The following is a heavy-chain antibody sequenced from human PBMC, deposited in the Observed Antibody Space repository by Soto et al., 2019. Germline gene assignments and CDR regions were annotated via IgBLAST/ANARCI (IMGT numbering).Heavy chain of an antibody. CDR3: AKGGGGDHGY. J-gene: IGHJ4*02. D-gene: IGHD2-21*02. CDR2: ITRNGEPT. V-gene: IGHV3-23*01. CDR1: GFTFSSSD. Sequence: EVQLLESGGGLAQPGGSLRLSCAASGFTFSSSDMSWVRQAPGKGLEWVSSITRNGEPTEYADSVKGRFTISRDNSKNTIHLQMNNLGAGDTAVYFCAKGGGGDHGYWGQGTLVAVSS.